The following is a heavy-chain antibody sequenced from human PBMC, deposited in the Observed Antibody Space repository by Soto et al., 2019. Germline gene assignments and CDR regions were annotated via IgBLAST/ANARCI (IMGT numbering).Heavy chain of an antibody. D-gene: IGHD3-22*01. Sequence: EVQLLESGGGLVQPGGSLRLSCAASGFTFSSYAMSWVRQAPGKGLEWVSAISGSGGSTYYADSVKGRFTISRDNSKNTLYLQMNSPRAEDTAVYYCAKESDYYDSSGYYPFDIWGQGTMVTVSS. V-gene: IGHV3-23*01. J-gene: IGHJ3*02. CDR2: ISGSGGST. CDR1: GFTFSSYA. CDR3: AKESDYYDSSGYYPFDI.